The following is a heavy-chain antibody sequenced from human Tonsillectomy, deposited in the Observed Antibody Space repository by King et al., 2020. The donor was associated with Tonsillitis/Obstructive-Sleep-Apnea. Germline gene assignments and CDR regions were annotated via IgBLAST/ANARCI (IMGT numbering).Heavy chain of an antibody. Sequence: VQLVESGGGLGKPGGSLRLSCAASGFTFSSYSMNWVRQAPGKGLEWVSSISSSSSYIYYADSVKGRFTISRDNAKNSLYLQMNSLRAEDTAVYYCARDRCTNGVCHYDYWGQGTLVTVSS. CDR2: ISSSSSYI. D-gene: IGHD2-8*01. CDR3: ARDRCTNGVCHYDY. CDR1: GFTFSSYS. J-gene: IGHJ4*02. V-gene: IGHV3-21*01.